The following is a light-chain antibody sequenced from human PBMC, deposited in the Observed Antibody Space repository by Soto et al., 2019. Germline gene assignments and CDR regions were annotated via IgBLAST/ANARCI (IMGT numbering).Light chain of an antibody. CDR3: QSYDSSLSGVV. Sequence: SVLTQPPSVSGAPGRKITISCTGSSSNIGADYDVHWYQQVPGTAPKLLIFGDTNRPSGVPDRFSGSRSGTSASLAITGLQAEDEADYYCQSYDSSLSGVVFGGGTKLTVL. V-gene: IGLV1-40*01. CDR1: SSNIGADYD. CDR2: GDT. J-gene: IGLJ2*01.